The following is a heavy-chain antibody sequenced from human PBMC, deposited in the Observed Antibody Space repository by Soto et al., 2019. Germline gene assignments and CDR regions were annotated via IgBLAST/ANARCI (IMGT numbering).Heavy chain of an antibody. J-gene: IGHJ6*02. CDR1: GGTFSSYA. V-gene: IGHV1-69*13. CDR2: IIPIFGTA. CDR3: ARDLFQVPAAQYYYYGMDV. Sequence: SVKVSCKASGGTFSSYAISWVRQAPGQGLEWMGGIIPIFGTANYAQKFQGRVTITADESTSTAYMELSSLRSEDTAVYYCARDLFQVPAAQYYYYGMDVWGQGTTVTVSS. D-gene: IGHD2-2*01.